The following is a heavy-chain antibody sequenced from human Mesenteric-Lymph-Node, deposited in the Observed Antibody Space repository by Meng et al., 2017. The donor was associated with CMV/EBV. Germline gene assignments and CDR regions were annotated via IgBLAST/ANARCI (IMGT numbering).Heavy chain of an antibody. CDR1: GFTLSSYW. J-gene: IGHJ4*02. Sequence: GSLRLSCAASGFTLSSYWMHWVRQVPGKGLVWVSRINGDGSSTTYADSVKGRFTISRDNAKNTVYLQMNSLSADDTAVYYCARDRPPTGYTSGWPTTDYWGQGTLVTVSS. V-gene: IGHV3-74*01. CDR2: INGDGSST. D-gene: IGHD6-19*01. CDR3: ARDRPPTGYTSGWPTTDY.